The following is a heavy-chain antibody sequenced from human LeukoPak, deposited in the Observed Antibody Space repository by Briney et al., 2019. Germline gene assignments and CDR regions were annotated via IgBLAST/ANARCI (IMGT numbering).Heavy chain of an antibody. CDR3: AKAPLRGTAAAFDY. CDR1: GFTFNNYG. D-gene: IGHD2-15*01. CDR2: ISYDGRNK. Sequence: GGSLRLSCAASGFTFNNYGMHWVRQAPGKGLEWVAVISYDGRNKHYPDSVKGRFTISRDISTDTLWLQMDSLRTEDTAVYYCAKAPLRGTAAAFDYGGQGPLVTVSS. J-gene: IGHJ4*02. V-gene: IGHV3-30*18.